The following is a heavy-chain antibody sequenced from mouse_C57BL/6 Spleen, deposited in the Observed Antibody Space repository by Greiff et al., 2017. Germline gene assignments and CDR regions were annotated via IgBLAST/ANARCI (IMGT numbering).Heavy chain of an antibody. J-gene: IGHJ2*01. CDR1: GYAFTNYL. D-gene: IGHD1-1*01. V-gene: IGHV1-54*01. CDR2: INPGSGGT. CDR3: SREGGYGSSFDY. Sequence: VQLQQSGAELVRPGTSVKVSCKASGYAFTNYLIEWVKQRPGQGLGWIGVINPGSGGTNYNEKFKGKATLTADKSSSTAYMQLSSLTSEDSAVYFCSREGGYGSSFDYWGQGTTLTVSS.